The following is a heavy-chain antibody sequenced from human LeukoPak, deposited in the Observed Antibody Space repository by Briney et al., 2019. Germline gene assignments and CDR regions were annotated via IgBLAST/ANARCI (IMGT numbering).Heavy chain of an antibody. D-gene: IGHD2-15*01. CDR2: ISGDGGST. CDR1: GFTFDDYA. J-gene: IGHJ4*02. Sequence: QAGGSLRLSCAASGFTFDDYAMHWVRQAPGKGLEWVSLISGDGGSTYYADSVKGRFTISRDNSKNSLYLQMNSLRTEDTALYYCAKAFEDIVVVVADYYFGYWGQGTLVTVSS. CDR3: AKAFEDIVVVVADYYFGY. V-gene: IGHV3-43*02.